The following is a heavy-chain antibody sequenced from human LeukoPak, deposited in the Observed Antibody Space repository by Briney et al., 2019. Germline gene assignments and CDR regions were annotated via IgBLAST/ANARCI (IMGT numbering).Heavy chain of an antibody. D-gene: IGHD4-23*01. V-gene: IGHV3-21*01. CDR3: AREIDYGGNSDAFDI. Sequence: GRSLRLFRAPSAFTFSDNSMSWVRQAPGKGLQCVSSISSSSSYIYYADSVKGRFTISRDNAKNSLYLQMNSMRAEDTAVYYCAREIDYGGNSDAFDIWGQGTMVSVSS. J-gene: IGHJ3*02. CDR2: ISSSSSYI. CDR1: AFTFSDNS.